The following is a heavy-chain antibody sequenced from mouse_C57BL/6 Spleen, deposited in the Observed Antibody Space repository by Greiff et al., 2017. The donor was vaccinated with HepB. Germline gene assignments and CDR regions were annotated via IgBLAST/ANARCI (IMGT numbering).Heavy chain of an antibody. CDR3: ASGITTVVATDYAMDY. Sequence: VQLQQSGPELVKPGASVKISCKASGYAFSSTWMNWVKQRPGKGLEWIGRIYPGDGDTNYNGKFKGKATLTADKSSSTAYTQLSSLTSEDSAVYFCASGITTVVATDYAMDYWGQGTSVTVSS. CDR1: GYAFSSTW. V-gene: IGHV1-82*01. CDR2: IYPGDGDT. D-gene: IGHD1-1*01. J-gene: IGHJ4*01.